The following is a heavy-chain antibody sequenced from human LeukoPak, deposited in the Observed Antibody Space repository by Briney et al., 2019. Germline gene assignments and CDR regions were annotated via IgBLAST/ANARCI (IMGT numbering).Heavy chain of an antibody. CDR2: ISTYNGNT. Sequence: ASVKVSCKASGYTFTSYSINWVRQAPGQGLEWTGWISTYNGNTNYAQKLQGRVTMTTDTSTSTACMELRSLRSDDTAVYYCAKDRWRDGSSSFDNWGQGTLVTVSS. CDR3: AKDRWRDGSSSFDN. V-gene: IGHV1-18*01. D-gene: IGHD6-6*01. CDR1: GYTFTSYS. J-gene: IGHJ4*02.